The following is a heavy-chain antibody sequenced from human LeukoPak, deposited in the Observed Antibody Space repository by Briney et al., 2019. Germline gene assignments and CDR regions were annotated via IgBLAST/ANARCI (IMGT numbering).Heavy chain of an antibody. CDR1: GFTFNRCW. CDR3: TSWGDTTAEYFQR. D-gene: IGHD2-21*02. J-gene: IGHJ1*01. V-gene: IGHV3-7*01. Sequence: GGSLRLSCVVSGFTFNRCWMNWVRQAPGKGLEWVAHINPDGRDTYYVDSVKGRFTISRDNAQNSMYLQMNSLRVEDTAVYYCTSWGDTTAEYFQRWGQGTLVTVSS. CDR2: INPDGRDT.